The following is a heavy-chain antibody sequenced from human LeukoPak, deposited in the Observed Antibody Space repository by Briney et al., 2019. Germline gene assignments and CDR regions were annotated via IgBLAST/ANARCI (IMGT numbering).Heavy chain of an antibody. CDR2: IFYNGST. CDR1: GASITSYY. Sequence: SETLSLNCAVSGASITSYYWNWIRQPPGKGLEWIGYIFYNGSTDYNPSLKSRVTMSVDTSKNHFSLKLSSVTAADTAVYYCTRDRGGSGWTPYYFDYWGQGTLVTVSS. D-gene: IGHD6-19*01. CDR3: TRDRGGSGWTPYYFDY. J-gene: IGHJ4*01. V-gene: IGHV4-59*12.